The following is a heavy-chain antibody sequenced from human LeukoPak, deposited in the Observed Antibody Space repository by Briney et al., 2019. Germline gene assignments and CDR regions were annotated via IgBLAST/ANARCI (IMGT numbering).Heavy chain of an antibody. CDR3: AKDICSGYDLSSYFYYYGMDV. D-gene: IGHD5-12*01. CDR2: VSWNSGAI. CDR1: GFTFDDYA. Sequence: PGRSLRLSCAVSGFTFDDYAMHWVRQAPGKGLEWVSGVSWNSGAIGYADSVKGRFTISRDNAKDSLFLQMNSLREEDTAFYYCAKDICSGYDLSSYFYYYGMDVWGQGTTVTVSS. J-gene: IGHJ6*02. V-gene: IGHV3-9*01.